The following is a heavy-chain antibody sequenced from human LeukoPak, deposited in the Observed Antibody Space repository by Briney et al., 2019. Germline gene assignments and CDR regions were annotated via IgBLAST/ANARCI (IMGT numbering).Heavy chain of an antibody. J-gene: IGHJ6*03. CDR1: GFTFDDYG. V-gene: IGHV3-20*04. CDR3: ARDGNFWSGYFYYYHYYMDV. CDR2: INWNGGST. Sequence: GGSLRLSCAASGFTFDDYGMSWVRHAPGKGLEWVSGINWNGGSTGYADSVKGRFTISRDNAKNSLYLQMNSLRAEDTAVYYCARDGNFWSGYFYYYHYYMDVWGKGTTVTVSS. D-gene: IGHD3-3*01.